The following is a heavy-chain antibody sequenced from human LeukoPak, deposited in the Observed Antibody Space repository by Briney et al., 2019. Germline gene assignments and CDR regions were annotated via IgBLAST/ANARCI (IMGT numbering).Heavy chain of an antibody. V-gene: IGHV3-23*01. Sequence: PGGSLRLSCAASGFSFSRFAMSWVRQAPGKGLERVSGISESGGTTYYADSVKGRFTISRDNSKNTLSLQMNSLRAEDTAVYYCAKSGPGYSSAWSDYWGQGTLVTVSS. J-gene: IGHJ4*02. D-gene: IGHD6-19*01. CDR2: ISESGGTT. CDR1: GFSFSRFA. CDR3: AKSGPGYSSAWSDY.